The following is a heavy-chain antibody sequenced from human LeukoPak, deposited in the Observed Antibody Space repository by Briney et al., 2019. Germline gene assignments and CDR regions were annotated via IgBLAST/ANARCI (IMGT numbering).Heavy chain of an antibody. Sequence: PSETLSLTCTVSGGSISSYYWSWIRQPPGKGLEWIGYIYYSGSTNYNPSLKSRVTISVDTSKNQFSLKLSSVTAADTAVYYCAREDDYVGGSYISYGGQGTLVTVSS. CDR1: GGSISSYY. D-gene: IGHD3-16*01. J-gene: IGHJ4*02. CDR3: AREDDYVGGSYISY. CDR2: IYYSGST. V-gene: IGHV4-59*01.